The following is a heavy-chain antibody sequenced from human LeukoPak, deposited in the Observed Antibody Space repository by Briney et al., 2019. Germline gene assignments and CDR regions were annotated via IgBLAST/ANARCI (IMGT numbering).Heavy chain of an antibody. Sequence: PSETLSLTCTVSGGSISSYYWSWIRQPPGKGLEWIGYIYYSGSTNYNPSLKSRVTISVDTSKNQFSLKLSSVTAADAAVYYCARERYYYDSSGSSKYYFDYWGQGTLVTVSS. CDR2: IYYSGST. D-gene: IGHD3-22*01. V-gene: IGHV4-59*01. J-gene: IGHJ4*02. CDR3: ARERYYYDSSGSSKYYFDY. CDR1: GGSISSYY.